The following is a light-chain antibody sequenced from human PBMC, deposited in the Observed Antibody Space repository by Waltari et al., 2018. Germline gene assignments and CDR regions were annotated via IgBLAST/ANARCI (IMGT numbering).Light chain of an antibody. V-gene: IGLV2-11*01. CDR1: SSDVGFYDY. J-gene: IGLJ2*01. Sequence: QSALTQPRSVSGPPGQSVTISCTGTSSDVGFYDYVSWYQQHPGKAPKFMIYDVTKRPSGVPDRFSGSKSGNTASLTISGLQAEDEADYYCCSYSGNSFVIFGGGTKLTV. CDR2: DVT. CDR3: CSYSGNSFVI.